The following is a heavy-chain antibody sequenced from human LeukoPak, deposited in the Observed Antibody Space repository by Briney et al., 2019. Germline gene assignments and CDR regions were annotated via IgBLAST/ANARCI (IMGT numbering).Heavy chain of an antibody. Sequence: SVKVSCKASGGTFSSYAISWVRQAPGQGLEWMGGIIPIFGTANYAQKSQGRVTITADESTSTAYMELSSLRSEDTAVYYCARAPYRGYSYGPDYYFDYWGQGTLVTVSS. CDR3: ARAPYRGYSYGPDYYFDY. CDR1: GGTFSSYA. CDR2: IIPIFGTA. V-gene: IGHV1-69*13. J-gene: IGHJ4*02. D-gene: IGHD5-18*01.